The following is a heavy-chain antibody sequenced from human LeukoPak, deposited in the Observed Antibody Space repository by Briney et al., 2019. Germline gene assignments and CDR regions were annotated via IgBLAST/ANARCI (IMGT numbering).Heavy chain of an antibody. V-gene: IGHV1-46*01. CDR2: INPSGGRT. D-gene: IGHD3-3*01. CDR3: ARGSRFLDY. CDR1: GYTFTSDY. Sequence: RASVKVSCKASGYTFTSDYIHLVRQAPGQGLEWLGIINPSGGRTTYRQNFKGNATNSRDTCTSTVYMELSSLRSEDPAVYYCARGSRFLDYWGQGTLVTVSS. J-gene: IGHJ4*02.